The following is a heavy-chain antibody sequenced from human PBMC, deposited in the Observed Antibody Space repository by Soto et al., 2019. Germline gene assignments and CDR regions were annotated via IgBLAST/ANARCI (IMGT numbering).Heavy chain of an antibody. Sequence: DSVKVSCKASGYTFINFFINWVRQAPAQGLEWVGIINPSGGATTYPQKFQGRVTMNRDTSTSTVYMDVSILRFDDAAVYYCARSHCSGGSCDLGAFDIWGQGTMVTVSS. CDR3: ARSHCSGGSCDLGAFDI. CDR1: GYTFINFF. V-gene: IGHV1-46*01. D-gene: IGHD2-15*01. J-gene: IGHJ3*02. CDR2: INPSGGAT.